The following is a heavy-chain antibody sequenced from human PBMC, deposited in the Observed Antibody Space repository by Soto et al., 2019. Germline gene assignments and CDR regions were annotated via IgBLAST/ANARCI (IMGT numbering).Heavy chain of an antibody. D-gene: IGHD6-13*01. V-gene: IGHV1-69*01. CDR2: IIPIFGTA. Sequence: QVQLVQSGAEVKKPGSSVKVSCKASGGTFSSYAISWVRQAPGQGLEWMGGIIPIFGTANYAQKFQGRVPITADESTSTAYMELSSLRSEDTAVYYCARVLDRAAGAYYYYYGMDVWGEGTTVTVSS. J-gene: IGHJ6*04. CDR1: GGTFSSYA. CDR3: ARVLDRAAGAYYYYYGMDV.